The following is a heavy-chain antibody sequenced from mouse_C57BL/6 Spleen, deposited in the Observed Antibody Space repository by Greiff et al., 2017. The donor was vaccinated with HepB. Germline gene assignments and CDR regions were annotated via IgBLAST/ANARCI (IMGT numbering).Heavy chain of an antibody. D-gene: IGHD1-1*01. Sequence: EVMLVESGGGLVKPGGSLKLSCAASGFTFSSYAMSWVRQTPEKRLEWVATISDGGSYTYYPDNVKGRFTISRDNAKNNLYLQMSHLKSEDTAMYYCARDYYGSSWAMDYWGQGTSVTVSS. CDR3: ARDYYGSSWAMDY. J-gene: IGHJ4*01. V-gene: IGHV5-4*01. CDR2: ISDGGSYT. CDR1: GFTFSSYA.